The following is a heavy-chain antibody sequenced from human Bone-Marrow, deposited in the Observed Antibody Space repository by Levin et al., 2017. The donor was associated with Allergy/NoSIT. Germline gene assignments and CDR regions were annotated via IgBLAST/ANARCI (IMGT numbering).Heavy chain of an antibody. J-gene: IGHJ6*02. CDR1: GYTFTSYD. D-gene: IGHD5-12*01. CDR2: MNPNSGNT. V-gene: IGHV1-8*01. Sequence: ASVKVSCKASGYTFTSYDINWVRQATGQGLEWMGWMNPNSGNTGYAQKFQGRVTMTRNTSISTAYMELSSLRSEDTAVYYCARASNSRYGGYYYYGMDVWGQGTTVTVSS. CDR3: ARASNSRYGGYYYYGMDV.